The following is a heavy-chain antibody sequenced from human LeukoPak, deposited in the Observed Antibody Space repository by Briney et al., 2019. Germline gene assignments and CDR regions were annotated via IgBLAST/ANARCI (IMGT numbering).Heavy chain of an antibody. D-gene: IGHD5-18*01. Sequence: PGGSLRLSCAASGYTFSSYSMNWVRHAPGKGLEWVSSISSSSSYIYYADSVKGRFTISRDNAKNSLYLQMNSLRAEDTAVYYCARETGYSYGTSLDYWGQGTLVTVSS. V-gene: IGHV3-21*01. J-gene: IGHJ4*02. CDR1: GYTFSSYS. CDR3: ARETGYSYGTSLDY. CDR2: ISSSSSYI.